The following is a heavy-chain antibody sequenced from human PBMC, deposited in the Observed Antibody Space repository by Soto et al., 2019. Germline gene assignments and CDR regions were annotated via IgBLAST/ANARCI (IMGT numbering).Heavy chain of an antibody. CDR1: GFIFSSYG. V-gene: IGHV3-30*18. J-gene: IGHJ4*02. Sequence: QVQLVESGGGVVQPGRSLRLSCAASGFIFSSYGMHWVRQAPGKGLEWVAIISYDGSNKYYADSVKGRFTISRDNSKNTLYLQMNSLRAEDMAVYYCAKDPFQGAGGGDYFDYWGQGTLVTVSS. CDR2: ISYDGSNK. CDR3: AKDPFQGAGGGDYFDY. D-gene: IGHD3-16*01.